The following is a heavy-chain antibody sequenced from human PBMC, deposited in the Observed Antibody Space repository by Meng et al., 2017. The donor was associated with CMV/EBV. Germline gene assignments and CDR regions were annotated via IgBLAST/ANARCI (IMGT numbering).Heavy chain of an antibody. CDR3: TGDSVSNPNLDY. CDR2: IYRGDNT. Sequence: EVDLVGSGGGLVQLGGSLRLSCAASGFNVRDKYMSWVRQAPGKGLEWVCIIYRGDNTYYIDSVKDRFTVSRDNSKNTMYLQMNSLRVEDTAVYYCTGDSVSNPNLDYWGQGTLVTVSS. V-gene: IGHV3-66*01. D-gene: IGHD3-10*01. J-gene: IGHJ4*02. CDR1: GFNVRDKY.